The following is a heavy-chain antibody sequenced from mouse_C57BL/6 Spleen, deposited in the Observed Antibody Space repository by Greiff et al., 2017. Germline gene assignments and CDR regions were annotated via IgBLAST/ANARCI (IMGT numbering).Heavy chain of an antibody. J-gene: IGHJ3*01. CDR3: ARSLRLPLAY. D-gene: IGHD3-2*02. Sequence: VKLQQSGPELVKPGASVKISCKASGYSFTGYYMNWVKQSPEKSLEWIGEINPSTGGTTYNQKFKAKATLTVDKSSSTAYMQLKSLTSEDSSVYYCARSLRLPLAYWGQGTLVTVSA. V-gene: IGHV1-42*01. CDR2: INPSTGGT. CDR1: GYSFTGYY.